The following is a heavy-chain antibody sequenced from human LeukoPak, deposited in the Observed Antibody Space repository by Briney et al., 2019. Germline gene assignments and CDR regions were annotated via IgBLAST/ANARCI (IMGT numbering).Heavy chain of an antibody. Sequence: SETLSLTCTVSGGSISSYYWSWLRQPPGKGLEWIGYIYYSGSTNYNPSLKSRVTISVDTSKNQFSLKLSSVTAADTAVYYCARGGSGSPIDYWGQGTLVTVSS. J-gene: IGHJ4*02. V-gene: IGHV4-59*01. CDR2: IYYSGST. CDR1: GGSISSYY. CDR3: ARGGSGSPIDY. D-gene: IGHD3-10*01.